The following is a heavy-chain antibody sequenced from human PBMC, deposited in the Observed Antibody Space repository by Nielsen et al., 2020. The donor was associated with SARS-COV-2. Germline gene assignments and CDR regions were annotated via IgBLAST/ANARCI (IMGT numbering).Heavy chain of an antibody. CDR2: ISAYNGNT. CDR1: GYTFTSYG. V-gene: IGHV1-18*01. Sequence: ASVKVSCKASGYTFTSYGISWVRQAPGQGLEWMGWISAYNGNTNYAQKLQGRVTMTTDTSTSTAYMELRSLRSDDTAVYYGAREHFVWYYYDSSGYYFDYWGQGTLVTVSS. D-gene: IGHD3-22*01. CDR3: AREHFVWYYYDSSGYYFDY. J-gene: IGHJ4*02.